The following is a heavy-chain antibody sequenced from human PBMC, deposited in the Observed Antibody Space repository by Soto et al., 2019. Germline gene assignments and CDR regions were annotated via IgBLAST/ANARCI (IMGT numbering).Heavy chain of an antibody. CDR1: GGPISSSNW. CDR2: IYHSGST. Sequence: LSLTCAVSGGPISSSNWLSWVRQPPGKGLEWIGEIYHSGSTNYNPSLKRRVTISVDKSKNQFSLKLSSVTAADTAVYYWERGKEYSCSSYFDYWGQGTRVTFAS. V-gene: IGHV4-4*02. D-gene: IGHD6-6*01. J-gene: IGHJ4*02. CDR3: ERGKEYSCSSYFDY.